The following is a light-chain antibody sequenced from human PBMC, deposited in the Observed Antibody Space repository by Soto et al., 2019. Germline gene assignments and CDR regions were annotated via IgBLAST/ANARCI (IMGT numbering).Light chain of an antibody. CDR2: DAS. CDR3: QQRNSWPRT. Sequence: EIVLTQSPATLSLSPGERATLSCRASQSVSSYLAWYQQKPGQAPRILIYDASNRATGIPARFSGSGSGTDFTLTISSLEPEDFAVYYCQQRNSWPRTFGQGTKVDIK. V-gene: IGKV3-11*01. CDR1: QSVSSY. J-gene: IGKJ1*01.